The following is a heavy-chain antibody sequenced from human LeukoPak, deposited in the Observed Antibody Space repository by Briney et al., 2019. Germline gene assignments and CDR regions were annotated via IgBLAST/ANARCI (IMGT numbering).Heavy chain of an antibody. CDR3: ARGLRGYSYGQDY. Sequence: SETLSLTCTVSGGSISSSSYYWGWIRQPPGKGLEWIGSIYYSGSTYYNPSLKSRVTISVDTSKNQFSLKLSSVTAADTAVYYCARGLRGYSYGQDYWGQGTLVTVSS. D-gene: IGHD5-18*01. CDR2: IYYSGST. V-gene: IGHV4-39*07. CDR1: GGSISSSSYY. J-gene: IGHJ4*02.